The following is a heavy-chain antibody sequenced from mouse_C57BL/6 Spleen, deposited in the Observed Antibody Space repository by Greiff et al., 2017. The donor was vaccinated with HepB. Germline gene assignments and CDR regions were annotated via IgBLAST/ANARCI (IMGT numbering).Heavy chain of an antibody. CDR3: ARKRTGTSWFAY. Sequence: VQLQQPGAELVKPGASVKLSCKASGYTFTSYWMQWVKQRPGQGLEWIGEIDPSDSYTNYNQKFKGKATLTVDTSSSTAYMQLSSLTSEDSAVYYCARKRTGTSWFAYWGQGTLVTVSA. CDR1: GYTFTSYW. CDR2: IDPSDSYT. V-gene: IGHV1-50*01. D-gene: IGHD4-1*01. J-gene: IGHJ3*01.